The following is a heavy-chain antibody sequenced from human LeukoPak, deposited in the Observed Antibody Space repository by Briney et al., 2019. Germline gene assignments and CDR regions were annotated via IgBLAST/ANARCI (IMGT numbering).Heavy chain of an antibody. J-gene: IGHJ4*02. CDR1: GGSISSYY. Sequence: PSETLSLTCTVSGGSISSYYWSWIRQPPGKGLEWIGYIYYSGSTNYNPSLKSRVTISVDTSKNQFSLKLSSVTAADTAVYYCASRVDYGDAFDYWGQGTLVTVSS. CDR3: ASRVDYGDAFDY. D-gene: IGHD4-17*01. CDR2: IYYSGST. V-gene: IGHV4-59*01.